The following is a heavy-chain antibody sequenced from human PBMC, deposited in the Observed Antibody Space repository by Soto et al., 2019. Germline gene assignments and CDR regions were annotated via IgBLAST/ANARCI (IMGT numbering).Heavy chain of an antibody. CDR2: IYYSGST. CDR1: GGSISIYY. Sequence: SETLPLTCTVSGGSISIYYWSWIRQPPGKGLEWIGYIYYSGSTNYNPSLKSRVTISVDTSKNQFSLKLNSVTAADTAVYYCARVRYGMDVWGQGTTVTVSS. J-gene: IGHJ6*02. CDR3: ARVRYGMDV. V-gene: IGHV4-59*01.